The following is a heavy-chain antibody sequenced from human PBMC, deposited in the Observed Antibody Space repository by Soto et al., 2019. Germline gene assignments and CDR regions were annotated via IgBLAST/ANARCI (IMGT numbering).Heavy chain of an antibody. J-gene: IGHJ4*02. CDR3: AKSAYNWNDGFFDF. V-gene: IGHV3-30*18. Sequence: QVQLVESGGGVVQPGRSLRLSCAASGFTFSNYGMHWVRQAPGKGLEWVAVISYDGNNKYYADSVKGRFTISRDNSKNTLYLQMNSLRAEDTGVYYCAKSAYNWNDGFFDFWGQGTLVTVSS. CDR2: ISYDGNNK. D-gene: IGHD1-1*01. CDR1: GFTFSNYG.